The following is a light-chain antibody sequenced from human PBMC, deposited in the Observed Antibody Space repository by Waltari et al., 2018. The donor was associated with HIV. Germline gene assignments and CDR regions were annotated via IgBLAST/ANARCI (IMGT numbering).Light chain of an antibody. CDR2: GAF. J-gene: IGKJ4*01. CDR3: QQYYGVPLT. V-gene: IGKV1-NL1*01. CDR1: QDTSNS. Sequence: DIQMTQSPSSLSASIGDTVTIPCRPSQDTSNSVSWFQLQPGKAPKLLVHGAFILQRGAPSRFSGSGSWTDYTLTITGLQAEDFATYFCQQYYGVPLTFGGGTRVDI.